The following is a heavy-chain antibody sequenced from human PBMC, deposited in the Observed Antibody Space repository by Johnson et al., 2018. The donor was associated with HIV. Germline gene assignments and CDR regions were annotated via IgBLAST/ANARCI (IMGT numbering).Heavy chain of an antibody. CDR1: GFQVSTNY. V-gene: IGHV3-66*01. J-gene: IGHJ3*02. CDR2: IYAAGTT. CDR3: ARDPFWLKAFDI. D-gene: IGHD3-22*01. Sequence: VQLVESGGGLVPPGGSLRLSCAASGFQVSTNYMSWVRQAPGKGLEWVSVIYAAGTTYYADSVKGRFTISRDIYKNTIILQMNSLRAEDTAVYYCARDPFWLKAFDIWGQGTMVTVSS.